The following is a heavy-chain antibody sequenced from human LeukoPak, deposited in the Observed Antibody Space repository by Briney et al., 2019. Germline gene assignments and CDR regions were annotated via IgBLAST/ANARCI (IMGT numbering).Heavy chain of an antibody. CDR3: AREEEGSYAFAY. V-gene: IGHV4-59*12. J-gene: IGHJ4*02. CDR1: GGSISSYY. Sequence: SETLSLTCTVSGGSISSYYWSWIRQPPGKGLEWIGYIYYSGSTNYNPSLKSRVTISVDTSKNQFSLKLSSVTAADTAVYYCAREEEGSYAFAYWGQGTLVTVSS. D-gene: IGHD5-18*01. CDR2: IYYSGST.